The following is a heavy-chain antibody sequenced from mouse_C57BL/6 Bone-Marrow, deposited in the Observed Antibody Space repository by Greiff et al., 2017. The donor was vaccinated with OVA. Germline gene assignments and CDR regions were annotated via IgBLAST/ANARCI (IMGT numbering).Heavy chain of an antibody. CDR2: INPNNGGT. Sequence: VQLKQSGPELVKPGASVKMSCKASGYTFTDYNMHWVKQSHGKSLEWIGYINPNNGGTSYNQKFKGKATLTVNKSSSTAYMELRSLTSEDSAVYYCAPWYDYFDYWGQGTTLTVSS. CDR3: APWYDYFDY. V-gene: IGHV1-22*01. D-gene: IGHD2-10*02. J-gene: IGHJ2*01. CDR1: GYTFTDYN.